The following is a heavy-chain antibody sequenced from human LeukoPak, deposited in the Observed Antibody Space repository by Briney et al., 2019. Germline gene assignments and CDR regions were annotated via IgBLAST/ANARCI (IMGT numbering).Heavy chain of an antibody. J-gene: IGHJ4*02. Sequence: PGGSLRLSCAASGFTFSSYWMHWVRQAPGKGLVWVSRINSDGSSTSYADSVKGRFTISRDNAKNTLYLQMNSLRAEDTAIYYCTKEGDSDSYDKLPPPFDYWGQGALVTVSS. CDR2: INSDGSST. D-gene: IGHD3-22*01. V-gene: IGHV3-74*01. CDR3: TKEGDSDSYDKLPPPFDY. CDR1: GFTFSSYW.